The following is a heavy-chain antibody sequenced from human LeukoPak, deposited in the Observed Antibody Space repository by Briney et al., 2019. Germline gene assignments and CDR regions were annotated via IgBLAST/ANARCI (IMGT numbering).Heavy chain of an antibody. Sequence: KTSETLSLTCAVSGGSISSGGYSWSWIRQPPGKGLEWSGYIYHSGSTYYNPSLKSRVTISVDRSKNQFSLKLSSVTAADTAVYYCARDLSRLGEPDAFDIWGQGTMVTVSS. CDR1: GGSISSGGYS. V-gene: IGHV4-30-2*01. CDR2: IYHSGST. J-gene: IGHJ3*02. D-gene: IGHD3-16*01. CDR3: ARDLSRLGEPDAFDI.